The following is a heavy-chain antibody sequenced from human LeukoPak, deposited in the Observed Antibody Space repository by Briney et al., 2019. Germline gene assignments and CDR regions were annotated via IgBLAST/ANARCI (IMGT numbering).Heavy chain of an antibody. Sequence: PGRSLRLSCAASGFTFSSYGMHWVRQAPGKGLEWVAVIWYDGSSKYYADSVKGRFTISRDNSKNTLYLQMNSLRAEDTAVYYCARDLEAYYDSSGYALDYWGQGTLVTVSS. V-gene: IGHV3-33*01. CDR1: GFTFSSYG. D-gene: IGHD3-22*01. CDR3: ARDLEAYYDSSGYALDY. J-gene: IGHJ4*02. CDR2: IWYDGSSK.